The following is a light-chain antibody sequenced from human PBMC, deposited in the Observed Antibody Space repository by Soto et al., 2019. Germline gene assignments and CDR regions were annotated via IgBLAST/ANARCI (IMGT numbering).Light chain of an antibody. Sequence: EIVLTQSPGTLSLSPGERATLLCRASQTISSTFLAWYQQKPGQAPRLLIYGASSRATGIPDRFSGSGSGTDFTLTISRLEPEDFAVYYCQQFCSSPTFGGGTKVEIK. J-gene: IGKJ4*01. CDR2: GAS. CDR3: QQFCSSPT. V-gene: IGKV3-20*01. CDR1: QTISSTF.